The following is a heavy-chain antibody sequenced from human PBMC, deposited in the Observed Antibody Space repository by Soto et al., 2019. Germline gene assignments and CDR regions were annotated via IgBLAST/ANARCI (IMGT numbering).Heavy chain of an antibody. J-gene: IGHJ5*02. CDR1: GFTFSDSW. V-gene: IGHV3-7*01. CDR2: IKPDESEK. Sequence: EVQLVESGGGLVQPGGSLRLSCTAYGFTFSDSWMHWVRQAPGKGLEWVARIKPDESEKKYADSVKGRFSISRDNANNSMYLQMDSRAGEDTAVYYLVRSGSNYASWGQVALGTFAS. D-gene: IGHD4-4*01. CDR3: VRSGSNYAS.